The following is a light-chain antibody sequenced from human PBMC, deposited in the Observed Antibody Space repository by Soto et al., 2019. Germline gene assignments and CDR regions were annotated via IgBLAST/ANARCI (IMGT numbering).Light chain of an antibody. J-gene: IGKJ2*01. CDR2: GTS. V-gene: IGKV3-20*01. Sequence: EIVLMQSPGTLSLSPGERATLSCRASQSVSTNYLAWYQQKPGQAPRLLIYGTSSRATGIPDRFSGSGSVTDFTLTISRLEPEDFATYYCQQSYSAPKTFGQGTNLEI. CDR3: QQSYSAPKT. CDR1: QSVSTNY.